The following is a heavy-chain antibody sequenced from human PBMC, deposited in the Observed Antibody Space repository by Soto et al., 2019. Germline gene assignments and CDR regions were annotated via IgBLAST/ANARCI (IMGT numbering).Heavy chain of an antibody. CDR3: ARSTYYYGSSGAAFNY. CDR1: GFTFSSYA. Sequence: QVQLVESGGGVVQPGRSLRLSCAASGFTFSSYAMHWVRQAPGKGLEWVAVISYDGSNKYYADSVKGRFTISRDNSKNTLYLQMTSLRAEDTAVYYCARSTYYYGSSGAAFNYWGQGTLVTVTP. V-gene: IGHV3-30-3*01. CDR2: ISYDGSNK. J-gene: IGHJ4*02. D-gene: IGHD3-22*01.